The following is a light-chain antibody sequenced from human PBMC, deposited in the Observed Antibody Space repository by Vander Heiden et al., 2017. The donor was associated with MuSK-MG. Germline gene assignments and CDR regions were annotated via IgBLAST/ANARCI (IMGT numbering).Light chain of an antibody. Sequence: SYVLTQPPSVSVAPGQTARITCGGNNIGSKSVHWYQQKPGQAPVLVVYDDSDRPSGIPERFSGYNSGNTATLKISRVEAGDEADDYCQVWDSSSDHVVFGGGTKLTVL. CDR3: QVWDSSSDHVV. CDR1: NIGSKS. V-gene: IGLV3-21*02. J-gene: IGLJ2*01. CDR2: DDS.